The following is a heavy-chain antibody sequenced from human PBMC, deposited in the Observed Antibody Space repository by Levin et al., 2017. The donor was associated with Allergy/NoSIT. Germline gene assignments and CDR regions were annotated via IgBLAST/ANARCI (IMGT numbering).Heavy chain of an antibody. CDR3: AKGPFSSSSRGYYFDY. Sequence: TGGSLRLSCTASGFTFTTYALSWVRQAPGKGLEWVSVISASGGRTDYADSVKGRFTISRDNSKNTLYLQMNSLRADDTAVYYCAKGPFSSSSRGYYFDYWGQGTLVTVSS. CDR2: ISASGGRT. J-gene: IGHJ4*02. V-gene: IGHV3-23*01. D-gene: IGHD6-6*01. CDR1: GFTFTTYA.